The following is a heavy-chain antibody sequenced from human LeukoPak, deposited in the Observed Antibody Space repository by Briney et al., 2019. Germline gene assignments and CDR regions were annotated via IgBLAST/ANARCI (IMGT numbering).Heavy chain of an antibody. CDR1: GGSIRSNYY. CDR3: ARGVGGLLWFGELLMNWFDP. J-gene: IGHJ5*02. D-gene: IGHD3-10*01. CDR2: IYYSGST. Sequence: SETLSLTCTVSGGSIRSNYYWGWIRQPPGKGLEWIGYIYYSGSTNYNPSPKSRVTISVDTSKNQFSLKLSSVTAADTAVYYCARGVGGLLWFGELLMNWFDPWGQGTLVTVSS. V-gene: IGHV4-59*01.